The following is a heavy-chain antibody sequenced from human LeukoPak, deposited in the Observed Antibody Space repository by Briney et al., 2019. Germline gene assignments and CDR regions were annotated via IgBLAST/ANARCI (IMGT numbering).Heavy chain of an antibody. CDR1: GYTFTSYD. J-gene: IGHJ3*02. CDR2: MNPNSGNT. V-gene: IGHV1-8*01. CDR3: ARGIGLQYSSSWYDAFDI. D-gene: IGHD6-13*01. Sequence: GASVKVSCKASGYTFTSYDIIWLRQATGQGLEWMGWMNPNSGNTGYAQKFQGRVTMTRNTSISTAYMELSSLRSEDTAVYYCARGIGLQYSSSWYDAFDIWGQGTMVTVSS.